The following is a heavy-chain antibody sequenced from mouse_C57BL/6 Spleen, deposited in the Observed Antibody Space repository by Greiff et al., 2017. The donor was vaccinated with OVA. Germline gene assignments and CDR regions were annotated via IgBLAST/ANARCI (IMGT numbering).Heavy chain of an antibody. D-gene: IGHD2-4*01. CDR3: AKGGLRAVYYYAMDY. CDR2: IYPGDGDT. J-gene: IGHJ4*01. CDR1: GYAFSSYW. V-gene: IGHV1-80*01. Sequence: QVQLQQSGAELVKPGASVKISCKASGYAFSSYWMNWVKQRPGKGLEWIGQIYPGDGDTNYNGKFKGKATLTADKSSSTAYMQLSSLTSEDSAVYVGAKGGLRAVYYYAMDYWGQGTSVTVSS.